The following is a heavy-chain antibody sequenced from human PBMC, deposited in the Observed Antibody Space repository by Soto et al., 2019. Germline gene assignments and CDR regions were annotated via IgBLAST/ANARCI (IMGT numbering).Heavy chain of an antibody. V-gene: IGHV4-61*01. CDR3: ARGTAVAGTRTYYGMDV. J-gene: IGHJ6*02. Sequence: QVQLQESGPGLVKPSETLSLTCTVSGGSVSSGSYYWSWIRQPPGKGLEWIGYIYYSGSTNYNPSLKSRGTISVDTSKNQFSLQLSSVTAADTAVYYCARGTAVAGTRTYYGMDVWGQGTTVTVSS. CDR2: IYYSGST. D-gene: IGHD6-19*01. CDR1: GGSVSSGSYY.